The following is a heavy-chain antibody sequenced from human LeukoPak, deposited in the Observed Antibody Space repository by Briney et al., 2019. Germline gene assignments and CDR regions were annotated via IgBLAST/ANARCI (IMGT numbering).Heavy chain of an antibody. D-gene: IGHD3-10*01. V-gene: IGHV3-30*02. J-gene: IGHJ4*02. Sequence: PGGSLRLSCAASGFTFSSYGMHWVRQAPGKGLEWVAFIRYDGSNKYYADSVKGRFTISRDNSKNTLYLQMNSLRAEDTAVYYCAKDLYYYGSGTIGYFDYWGQGTLVTVSS. CDR2: IRYDGSNK. CDR3: AKDLYYYGSGTIGYFDY. CDR1: GFTFSSYG.